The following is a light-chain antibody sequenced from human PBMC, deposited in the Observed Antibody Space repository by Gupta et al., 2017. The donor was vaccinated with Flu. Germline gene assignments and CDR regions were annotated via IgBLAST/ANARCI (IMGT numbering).Light chain of an antibody. J-gene: IGLJ3*02. Sequence: PSGVSNRFSGSKSGNTASLTISGLLAEDEAHYYCSSYTPTRTLGVFGGGTKLTVL. V-gene: IGLV2-14*01. CDR3: SSYTPTRTLGV.